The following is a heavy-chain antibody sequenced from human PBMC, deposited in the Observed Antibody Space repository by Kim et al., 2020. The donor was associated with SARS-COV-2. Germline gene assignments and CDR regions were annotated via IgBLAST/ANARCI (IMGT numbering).Heavy chain of an antibody. V-gene: IGHV3-9*01. D-gene: IGHD3-16*01. Sequence: GGSLRLSCAASGIMFENYAMHWVRQGPGKGLEWFSGINWNSDTIAYADSVEGRFTISRDNTKNSLYLQMSSLRVEDTALYYCVKDGEKGGVGVPFDCWGRGALVTVSS. CDR3: VKDGEKGGVGVPFDC. J-gene: IGHJ4*02. CDR2: INWNSDTI. CDR1: GIMFENYA.